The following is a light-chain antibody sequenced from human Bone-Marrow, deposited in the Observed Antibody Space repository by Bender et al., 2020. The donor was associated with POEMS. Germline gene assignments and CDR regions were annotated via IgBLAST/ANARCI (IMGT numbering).Light chain of an antibody. CDR3: TSHTSSSTYV. CDR2: EVS. V-gene: IGLV2-18*02. Sequence: QSALTQPPSVSGSPGQSVAISCTGTSSDVGNYNRVSWYHQPPGAAPRLIIYEVSNRPSGVPDRFSGSKSGNTASLAISGLQAEDEGDYYCTSHTSSSTYVFGTGTKVTVL. J-gene: IGLJ1*01. CDR1: SSDVGNYNR.